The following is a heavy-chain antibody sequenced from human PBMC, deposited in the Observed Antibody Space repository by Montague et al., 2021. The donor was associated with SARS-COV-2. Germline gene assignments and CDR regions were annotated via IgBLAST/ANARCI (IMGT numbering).Heavy chain of an antibody. J-gene: IGHJ5*02. D-gene: IGHD3-3*01. CDR3: ARGADYDFWSGYLRYKWFDP. CDR2: INHSGNT. Sequence: SETLSLTCAVYGGSLSGYSWSWIRQTPGKGLEWIGEINHSGNTNYNPSLKSRLTISVDTSKKQFSLKLSSVTTADTAVYYCARGADYDFWSGYLRYKWFDPWGLGTPVTVSS. V-gene: IGHV4-34*01. CDR1: GGSLSGYS.